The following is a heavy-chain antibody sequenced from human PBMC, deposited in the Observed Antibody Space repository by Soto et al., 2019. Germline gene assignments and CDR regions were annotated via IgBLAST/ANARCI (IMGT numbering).Heavy chain of an antibody. V-gene: IGHV5-10-1*01. D-gene: IGHD2-8*02. CDR2: IDPSDSQT. CDR1: GYSCAGYW. J-gene: IGHJ4*02. CDR3: ASQIYASDTGPNFQSSFDS. Sequence: GESLKISCKGSGYSCAGYWITWVRQKPGKGLEWMGRIDPSDSQTYYSPSFRGHVTISVTKSITTVFLQWSSLRASDTAMYYCASQIYASDTGPNFQSSFDSWGQGTPVTVSS.